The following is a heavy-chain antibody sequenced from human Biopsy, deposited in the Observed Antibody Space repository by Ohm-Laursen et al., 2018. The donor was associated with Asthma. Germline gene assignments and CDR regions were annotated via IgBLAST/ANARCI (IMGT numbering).Heavy chain of an antibody. CDR1: RFTFTNAW. CDR2: IKSKTDGGTT. J-gene: IGHJ4*02. CDR3: TTWFDSLDS. Sequence: ASRFTFTNAWMTWVRQDPGKGLEWVALIKSKTDGGTTDYAAPVKGRFSISRDDSKNTLYLQMNSLKTEDTAVYYCTTWFDSLDSWGQGTLVTVSS. D-gene: IGHD3-10*01. V-gene: IGHV3-15*01.